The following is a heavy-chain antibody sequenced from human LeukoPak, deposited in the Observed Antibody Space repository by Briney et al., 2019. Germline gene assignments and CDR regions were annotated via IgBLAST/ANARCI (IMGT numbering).Heavy chain of an antibody. CDR2: IYYSGST. J-gene: IGHJ6*03. V-gene: IGHV4-39*07. Sequence: SETLSLTCTVSGRSISSSSYYWGWIRQPPGKGPEWIGSIYYSGSTYYNPSLKSRVTISVDTSKNPYSLKLSSVTAADTAVYYCARETATVTTPGPNWYYYYMDVWGKGTTVTVSS. D-gene: IGHD4-17*01. CDR1: GRSISSSSYY. CDR3: ARETATVTTPGPNWYYYYMDV.